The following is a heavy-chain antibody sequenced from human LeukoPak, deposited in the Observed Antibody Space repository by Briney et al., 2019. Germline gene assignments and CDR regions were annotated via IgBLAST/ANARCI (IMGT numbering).Heavy chain of an antibody. CDR1: GYTFTSYY. D-gene: IGHD3-10*01. CDR2: INPSGGST. J-gene: IGHJ6*03. V-gene: IGHV1-46*01. Sequence: ASVKVSCKASGYTFTSYYMHWVRQAPGQGLEWMGIINPSGGSTSYAQKFQGRVTMTRDTSTSTVYMELSSLRSEDTAVYYCASTGDYYGSGSTTYMDVWGKGTTVTISS. CDR3: ASTGDYYGSGSTTYMDV.